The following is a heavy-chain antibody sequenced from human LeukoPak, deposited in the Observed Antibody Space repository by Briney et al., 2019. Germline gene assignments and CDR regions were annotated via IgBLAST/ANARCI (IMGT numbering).Heavy chain of an antibody. CDR1: GGSISSVDYY. D-gene: IGHD3-10*01. V-gene: IGHV4-30-2*01. CDR2: IYHSGST. J-gene: IGHJ4*02. Sequence: SETLSLTCTVSGGSISSVDYYWSWIRQPPGKGLEWIGYIYHSGSTYYNPSLKSRVTISVDRSKNQFSLKLSSVTAADTAVYYCAREERELIIFENWGQGTLVTVSS. CDR3: AREERELIIFEN.